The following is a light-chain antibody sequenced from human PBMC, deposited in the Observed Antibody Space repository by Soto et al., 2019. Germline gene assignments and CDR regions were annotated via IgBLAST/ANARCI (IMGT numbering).Light chain of an antibody. J-gene: IGKJ2*01. V-gene: IGKV3-11*01. CDR2: AAS. Sequence: EIVLTQSPATLSLSPGERATLSCRASQSVSSYLAWYQQKPGQAPRLLIYAASNRATGIPARFSGSGSETDFTLTISSLEPEDFPLYYCQQRSNRTPYTFGQGTKLEIK. CDR3: QQRSNRTPYT. CDR1: QSVSSY.